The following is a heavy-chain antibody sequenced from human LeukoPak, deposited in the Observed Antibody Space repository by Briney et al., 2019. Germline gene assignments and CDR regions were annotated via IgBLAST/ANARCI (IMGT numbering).Heavy chain of an antibody. J-gene: IGHJ4*02. D-gene: IGHD3-16*02. Sequence: SETPSLTCTVSGGSISSGTYYWTWIRQPAGKGLEWIGRIYNSGSTSYNPSLKSRVTISMDTSKNQFSLKLNSVTAADTAVYYCARGRDDDVWGSYPTCFDFWGQGTLVTVSS. V-gene: IGHV4-61*02. CDR2: IYNSGST. CDR3: ARGRDDDVWGSYPTCFDF. CDR1: GGSISSGTYY.